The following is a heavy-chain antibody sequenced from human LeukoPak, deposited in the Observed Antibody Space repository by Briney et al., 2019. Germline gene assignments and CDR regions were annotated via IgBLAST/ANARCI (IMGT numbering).Heavy chain of an antibody. D-gene: IGHD3-10*01. Sequence: ASVKVSCKASGYTFTGHYMHWVRQAPGQGLEWMGWINPNSGGTNYAQKFQGRFTMTRDTSISTAYMELSRLRSDDTAVYYCARDRGFGEPQPIAGFDYWGQGTLVTVSS. CDR3: ARDRGFGEPQPIAGFDY. CDR1: GYTFTGHY. V-gene: IGHV1-2*02. J-gene: IGHJ4*02. CDR2: INPNSGGT.